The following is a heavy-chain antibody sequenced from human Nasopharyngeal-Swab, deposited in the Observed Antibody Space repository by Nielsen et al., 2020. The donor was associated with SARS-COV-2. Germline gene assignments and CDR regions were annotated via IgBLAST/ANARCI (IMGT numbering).Heavy chain of an antibody. CDR3: AKDPGVRSPYCGGDCYPHDAFDI. CDR2: ISSSSSYI. J-gene: IGHJ3*02. V-gene: IGHV3-21*04. Sequence: GESLKISCAASGFTFSSYSMNWVRQAPGKGLEWVSSISSSSSYIYYADSVKGRFTISRDNAKNSLYLQMNSLRAEDTAVYYCAKDPGVRSPYCGGDCYPHDAFDIWGQGTMVTVSS. D-gene: IGHD2-21*02. CDR1: GFTFSSYS.